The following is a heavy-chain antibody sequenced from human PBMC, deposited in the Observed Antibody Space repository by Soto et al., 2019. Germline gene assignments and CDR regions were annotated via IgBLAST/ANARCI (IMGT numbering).Heavy chain of an antibody. CDR2: IYYSGST. D-gene: IGHD3-10*01. CDR3: ARHANRNYYDAFDI. Sequence: PSETLSLTCTVSGGSISSSRYYWGWIRQPPGKGLEWIGSIYYSGSTYYNPSLKSRATISVDTSKNQFSLKLTSVTAADTAVYYCARHANRNYYDAFDIWGQGTMVTVSS. J-gene: IGHJ3*02. CDR1: GGSISSSRYY. V-gene: IGHV4-39*01.